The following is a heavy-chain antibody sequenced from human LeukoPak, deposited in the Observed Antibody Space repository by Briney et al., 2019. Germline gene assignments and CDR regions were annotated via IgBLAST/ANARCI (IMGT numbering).Heavy chain of an antibody. CDR3: AKGTIGTLITPGRLDY. CDR2: INSDGSST. J-gene: IGHJ4*02. CDR1: GFTFSNYW. Sequence: PGGSLRLSCAASGFTFSNYWMHWVRQAAGKGLVWVSRINSDGSSTTYADSVKGRFTISRDNGQNTLYLQMNILIAEDTAVYYCAKGTIGTLITPGRLDYWGQGNLVTVSS. V-gene: IGHV3-74*01. D-gene: IGHD1-1*01.